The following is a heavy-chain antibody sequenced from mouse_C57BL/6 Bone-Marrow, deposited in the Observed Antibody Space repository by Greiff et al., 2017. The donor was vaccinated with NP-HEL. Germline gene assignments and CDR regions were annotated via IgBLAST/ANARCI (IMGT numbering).Heavy chain of an antibody. V-gene: IGHV1-81*01. CDR1: GYTFTSYG. D-gene: IGHD1-1*01. Sequence: VKLQESGAELARPGASVKLSCKASGYTFTSYGISWVKQRTGQGLEWIGEIYPRSGNTYYNEKFKGKATLTADKSSSTAYMELRSLTSEDAAVYFCARSPYGAYFDYWGQGTTRTVSS. J-gene: IGHJ2*01. CDR3: ARSPYGAYFDY. CDR2: IYPRSGNT.